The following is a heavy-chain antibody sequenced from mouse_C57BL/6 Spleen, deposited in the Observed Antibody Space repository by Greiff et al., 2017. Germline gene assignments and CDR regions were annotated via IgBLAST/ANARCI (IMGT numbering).Heavy chain of an antibody. V-gene: IGHV1-26*01. CDR2: INPNNGGT. J-gene: IGHJ4*01. CDR1: GYTFTDYY. Sequence: EVQLQQSGPELVKPGASVKISCKASGYTFTDYYMNWVKQSHGQGLEWIGDINPNNGGTSYNQKFKGKATLTVDKSSSTAYMELRSLTSEDSAVYYCARGDYDGTDAMGDWGHGASVTVAS. CDR3: ARGDYDGTDAMGD. D-gene: IGHD2-4*01.